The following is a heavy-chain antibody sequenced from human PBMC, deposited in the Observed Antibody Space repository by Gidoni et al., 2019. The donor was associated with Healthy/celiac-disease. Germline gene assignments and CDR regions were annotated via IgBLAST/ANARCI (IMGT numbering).Heavy chain of an antibody. CDR3: ARGIAARPRWFDP. J-gene: IGHJ5*02. Sequence: EVQLVESGGGLVQPGGSLRLSCAASGFTFSSYWMSWVRQAPGKGLEWVANIKQDGSEKYYVDSVKGRFTISRDNAKNSLYLQMNSLRAEDTAVYYCARGIAARPRWFDPWGQGTLVTVSS. CDR1: GFTFSSYW. CDR2: IKQDGSEK. V-gene: IGHV3-7*01. D-gene: IGHD6-6*01.